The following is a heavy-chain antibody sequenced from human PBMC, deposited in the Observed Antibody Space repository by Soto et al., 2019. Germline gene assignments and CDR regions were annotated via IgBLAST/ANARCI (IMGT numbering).Heavy chain of an antibody. CDR2: IYHSGST. J-gene: IGHJ6*02. CDR3: ARAIVLVPAAFTSYYYYGMDV. D-gene: IGHD2-2*01. Sequence: SETLSLTCAVSGGSISSGGYSWSWIRQPPGKGLEWIGYIYHSGSTYYNPSLKSRVTISVDTSKNQFSLKLSSATAADTAVYYCARAIVLVPAAFTSYYYYGMDVWGQGTTVTVSS. V-gene: IGHV4-30-2*01. CDR1: GGSISSGGYS.